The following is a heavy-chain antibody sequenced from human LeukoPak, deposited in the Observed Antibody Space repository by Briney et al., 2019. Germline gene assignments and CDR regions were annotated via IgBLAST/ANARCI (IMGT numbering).Heavy chain of an antibody. CDR2: INHSGST. J-gene: IGHJ4*02. D-gene: IGHD3-22*01. CDR1: GGSFSGYY. V-gene: IGHV4-34*01. Sequence: SETLSLTCAVYGGSFSGYYWSWIRQPPGKGLEWIGEINHSGSTNYNPSLKSRVTISVDTSKNQFSLKLSSVAAADTAVYYCASGRYDSSGYYFDYWGQGTLVTVSS. CDR3: ASGRYDSSGYYFDY.